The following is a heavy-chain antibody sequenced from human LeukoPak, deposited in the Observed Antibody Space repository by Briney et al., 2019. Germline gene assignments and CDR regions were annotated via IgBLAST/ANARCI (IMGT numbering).Heavy chain of an antibody. CDR2: IYSGGST. CDR1: GFTVSSNY. CDR3: ARDGITTGGTVHNWFDP. Sequence: PGGSLKLSCAASGFTVSSNYMSWVRQAPGKGLEWVSVIYSGGSTYYADSVKGRFTISRDNSKNTLYLQMNSLRAEDTAVYYCARDGITTGGTVHNWFDPWGRGTLVTVSS. V-gene: IGHV3-53*05. J-gene: IGHJ5*02. D-gene: IGHD6-13*01.